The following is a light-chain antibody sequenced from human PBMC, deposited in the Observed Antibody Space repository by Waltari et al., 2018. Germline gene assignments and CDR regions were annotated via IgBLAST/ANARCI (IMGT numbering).Light chain of an antibody. CDR2: DAS. Sequence: EVVLTQSPGTLSLSPGETATLSGRASQYISSNYLAWYQQKPGQAPRLLIYDASNRATGSADRFSGSVSGTDFTLTISRLEPEDFAVFYCQQYGNSPVTFGGGTKVEIK. CDR3: QQYGNSPVT. V-gene: IGKV3-20*01. CDR1: QYISSNY. J-gene: IGKJ4*01.